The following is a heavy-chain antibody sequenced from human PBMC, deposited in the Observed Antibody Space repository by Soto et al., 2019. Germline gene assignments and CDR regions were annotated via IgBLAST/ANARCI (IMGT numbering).Heavy chain of an antibody. CDR1: GFTFSSYG. Sequence: GGSLRLSCAASGFTFSSYGMHWVRQAPGKGLEWVAVISYDGSNKYYADSVKGRFTISRDNSKNTLYLQMNSLRAEDTAVYYCARPRGWSDYFDYWGQGTLVTVSS. CDR2: ISYDGSNK. CDR3: ARPRGWSDYFDY. V-gene: IGHV3-30*03. J-gene: IGHJ4*02. D-gene: IGHD3-3*01.